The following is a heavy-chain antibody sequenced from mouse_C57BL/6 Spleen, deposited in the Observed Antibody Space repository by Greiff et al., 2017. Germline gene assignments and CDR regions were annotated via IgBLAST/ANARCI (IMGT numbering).Heavy chain of an antibody. D-gene: IGHD2-4*01. Sequence: VKLMESGPGLVAPSQSLSITCTVSGFSLPSSAISWVRQPPGKGLEWLGIIWTGGGTNYNSALKSRLSISKDNSKSQVFLKMNSLQTDDTARYYCARDYDYGDVYAMDYWGQGTSVTVSS. CDR2: IWTGGGT. J-gene: IGHJ4*01. CDR1: GFSLPSSA. CDR3: ARDYDYGDVYAMDY. V-gene: IGHV2-9-1*01.